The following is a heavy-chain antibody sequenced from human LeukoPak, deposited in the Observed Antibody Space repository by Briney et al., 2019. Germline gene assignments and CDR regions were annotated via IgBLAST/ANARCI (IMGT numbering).Heavy chain of an antibody. J-gene: IGHJ4*02. CDR3: AKDRIKVFDY. D-gene: IGHD3-3*02. CDR2: ISGSGGST. Sequence: AGGSLRLSCAASGFTFSSYSMNWVRQAPGKGLEWVSAISGSGGSTYYADSVKGRFTISRDNSKNTLYLQMNSLRAEDTAVYYCAKDRIKVFDYWGQGTLVTVSS. CDR1: GFTFSSYS. V-gene: IGHV3-23*01.